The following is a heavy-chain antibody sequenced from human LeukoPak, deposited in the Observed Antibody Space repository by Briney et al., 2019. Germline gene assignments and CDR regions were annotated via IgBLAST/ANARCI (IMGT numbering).Heavy chain of an antibody. D-gene: IGHD6-19*01. V-gene: IGHV1-2*06. CDR1: GYTFTGYY. Sequence: ASVKVSCKASGYTFTGYYMHWVRQAPGQGLEWMGRINPNSGGTNYAQKFQGRVTMTRDTSISTAYMELSRLRSDDTAVYYCARDSYYQWLAHNWFDPWGQGTLVTVSS. J-gene: IGHJ5*02. CDR2: INPNSGGT. CDR3: ARDSYYQWLAHNWFDP.